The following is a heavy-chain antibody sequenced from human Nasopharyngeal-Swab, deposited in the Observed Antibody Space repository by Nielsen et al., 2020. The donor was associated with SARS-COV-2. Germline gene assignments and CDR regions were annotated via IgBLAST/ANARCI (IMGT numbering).Heavy chain of an antibody. CDR1: GFTFSNAW. V-gene: IGHV3-15*01. Sequence: GESLKIPCAASGFTFSNAWMSWVRQAPGKGLEWVGRIISKTDGGTTDYAAPVKGRFPISRDDSNNTLYLQMNSLKTEDTAVYYCTTDDNSSGWYSDYFDYGGQGTLVTVSS. J-gene: IGHJ4*02. D-gene: IGHD6-19*01. CDR2: IISKTDGGTT. CDR3: TTDDNSSGWYSDYFDY.